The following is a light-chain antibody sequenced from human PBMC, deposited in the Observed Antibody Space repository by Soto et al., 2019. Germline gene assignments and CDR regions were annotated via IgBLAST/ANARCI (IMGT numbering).Light chain of an antibody. CDR1: QTISRN. V-gene: IGKV1-39*01. CDR2: VVS. Sequence: DIQLTQSPSSLSASVGDRVTITCRASQTISRNLNWYQQKPGEAPKLLMYVVSTLQAGVPSRFSGSESGTDYTLTISNLQPDDFATYYCQQSYSILYTFGRGTKLEIK. CDR3: QQSYSILYT. J-gene: IGKJ2*01.